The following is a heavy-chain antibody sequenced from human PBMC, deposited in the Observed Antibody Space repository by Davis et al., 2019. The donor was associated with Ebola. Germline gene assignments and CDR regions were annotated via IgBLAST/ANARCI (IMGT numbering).Heavy chain of an antibody. CDR2: IFSGGDT. V-gene: IGHV3-53*01. CDR1: GFTVSSNY. Sequence: PGGSLRLSCAASGFTVSSNYMSWVRQAPGKGLEWVSVIFSGGDTYYVDSVRGRFTISRDNSKNTLYLQMNSLRAEDTAVYYCAKVMGTMMDAPFDYWGQGTLVTVSS. J-gene: IGHJ4*02. D-gene: IGHD3-22*01. CDR3: AKVMGTMMDAPFDY.